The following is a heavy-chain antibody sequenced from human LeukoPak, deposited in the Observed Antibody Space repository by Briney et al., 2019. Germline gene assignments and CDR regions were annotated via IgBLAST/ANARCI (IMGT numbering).Heavy chain of an antibody. J-gene: IGHJ5*02. D-gene: IGHD2-15*01. CDR3: ARPALHPYCSGGSCYSHNWFDP. Sequence: ASVKVSCKASGYTFTSYGISWVRQAPGQGLEWMGWTSAYNGNTNYAQKLQGRVTMTTDTSTSTAYMELRSLRSDDTAVYYCARPALHPYCSGGSCYSHNWFDPWGQGTLVTVSS. CDR2: TSAYNGNT. V-gene: IGHV1-18*01. CDR1: GYTFTSYG.